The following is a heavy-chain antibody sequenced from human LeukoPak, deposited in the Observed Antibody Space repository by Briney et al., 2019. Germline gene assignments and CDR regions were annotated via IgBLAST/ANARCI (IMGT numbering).Heavy chain of an antibody. CDR3: AKGDVDTAMVRGY. V-gene: IGHV3-30*18. Sequence: GRSLTLSCAASGLTFSSYGMHWVRQAPGKGLEWVAVISYDGSNKYYADSVKGRFTISRDNSKNTLYLQMNSLRAEDTAVYYCAKGDVDTAMVRGYWGQGTLVTVSS. J-gene: IGHJ4*02. CDR1: GLTFSSYG. D-gene: IGHD5-18*01. CDR2: ISYDGSNK.